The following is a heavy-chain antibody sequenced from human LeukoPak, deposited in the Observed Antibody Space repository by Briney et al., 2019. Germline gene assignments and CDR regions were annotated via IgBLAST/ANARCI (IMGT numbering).Heavy chain of an antibody. Sequence: ASVKVSFKASGYTFTTYHMHWERPTPGQGLEWMAIINPSGGSTSNAQRFQGRVTMTRDTSTSTVYMELSSLRSEDTAVYFCAREGIAPFHFDYWGQGTLVTVSS. CDR1: GYTFTTYH. D-gene: IGHD6-13*01. J-gene: IGHJ4*02. CDR2: INPSGGST. V-gene: IGHV1-46*01. CDR3: AREGIAPFHFDY.